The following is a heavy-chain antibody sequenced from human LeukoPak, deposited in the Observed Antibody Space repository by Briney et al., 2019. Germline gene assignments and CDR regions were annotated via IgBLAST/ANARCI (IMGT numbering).Heavy chain of an antibody. J-gene: IGHJ6*02. CDR2: IKQDGSEK. Sequence: GGSLRLSCAASGFTFSSYWMSWVRQAPGKGLEWVANIKQDGSEKYYVDSVKGRFTISRDNAKNSLYLQMNSLRAEDTAVYYCARKELLFRYAVYFYGMDVWGQGTTVTVSS. CDR1: GFTFSSYW. D-gene: IGHD1-26*01. V-gene: IGHV3-7*01. CDR3: ARKELLFRYAVYFYGMDV.